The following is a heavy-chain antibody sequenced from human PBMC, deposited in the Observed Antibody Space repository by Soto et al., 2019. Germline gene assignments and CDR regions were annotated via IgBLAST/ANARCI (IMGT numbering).Heavy chain of an antibody. D-gene: IGHD6-13*01. V-gene: IGHV3-53*03. J-gene: IGHJ6*02. CDR3: ARAEWGSSYTQYYYALDV. Sequence: SLRLSCAASGFTVSNNYISWVRQPPGKGLEWVSLIYSGGSTYYADSVKGRFTLSRDNSKNTVYLQMNSLRAEDTAVYYCARAEWGSSYTQYYYALDVWGQGTTVTVSS. CDR1: GFTVSNNY. CDR2: IYSGGST.